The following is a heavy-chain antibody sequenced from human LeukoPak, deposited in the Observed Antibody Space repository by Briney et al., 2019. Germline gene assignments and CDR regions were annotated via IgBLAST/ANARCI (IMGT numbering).Heavy chain of an antibody. J-gene: IGHJ4*02. CDR2: IKQDRSQK. CDR3: ASSVVVDVRGAYDY. D-gene: IGHD2-15*01. Sequence: GGSLRLSCAASGFTFSSYWMSWVRQAPGKGLEWVANIKQDRSQKYYVDSVKGRFTISRDNAKNSLYLQMNSLRAEDTAVYYCASSVVVDVRGAYDYWGQGTLVTVSS. CDR1: GFTFSSYW. V-gene: IGHV3-7*01.